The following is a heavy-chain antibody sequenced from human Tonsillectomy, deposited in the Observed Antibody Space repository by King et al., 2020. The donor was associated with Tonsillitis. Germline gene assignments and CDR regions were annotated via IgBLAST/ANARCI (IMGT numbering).Heavy chain of an antibody. J-gene: IGHJ4*02. CDR3: AQGGGSCCFDY. Sequence: VQLVESGGGLVQPGGSLRLSCAASGFTFSSYAMSWVRQAPGKGLEWVSAISGSGGSGGSTYYADSVKGRFTISRDNSMNTLYLQMNSLRAEDTAVYYWAQGGGSCCFDYWGQGTLVTVSS. D-gene: IGHD2-15*01. CDR2: ISGSGGSGGST. V-gene: IGHV3-23*04. CDR1: GFTFSSYA.